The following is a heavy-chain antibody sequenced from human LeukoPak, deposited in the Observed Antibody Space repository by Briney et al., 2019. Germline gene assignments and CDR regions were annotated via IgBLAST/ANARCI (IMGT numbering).Heavy chain of an antibody. CDR2: IKQDGSVK. Sequence: GGSLRLSCAASGFPFSNYAMSWVRQAPGKGLEWVANIKQDGSVKYYVDSVKGRFTISRDNAKNSLYLQMNSLRAEDTAVYYCARVGATIGDYYYYYGMDVWGQGTTVTVSS. CDR1: GFPFSNYA. V-gene: IGHV3-7*01. CDR3: ARVGATIGDYYYYYGMDV. J-gene: IGHJ6*02. D-gene: IGHD5-12*01.